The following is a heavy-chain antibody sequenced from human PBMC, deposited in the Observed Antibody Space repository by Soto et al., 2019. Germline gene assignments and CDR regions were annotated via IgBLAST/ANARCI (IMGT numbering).Heavy chain of an antibody. CDR1: PGSLSDYY. D-gene: IGHD6-19*01. V-gene: IGHV4-59*01. J-gene: IGHJ6*02. Sequence: LSLTCSVSPGSLSDYYWSWIRQHPGKGLQRIGFIHYTGSTHYNPSLTSRVTISLDKSKNQFSIQLRSVTAADTAKYYCARGRSPMAGAGRDYYNGMDGWGRVATVAFAS. CDR2: IHYTGST. CDR3: ARGRSPMAGAGRDYYNGMDG.